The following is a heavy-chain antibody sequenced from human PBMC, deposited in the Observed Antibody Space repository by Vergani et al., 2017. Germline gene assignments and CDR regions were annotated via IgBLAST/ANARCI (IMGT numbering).Heavy chain of an antibody. Sequence: QVQLVESGGGVVQPGGSLRLSCAASGFTFSSYGMHWVRQAPGKGLEWVAFIRYDGSNKYYADSVKGRFTISRDNSKNTLYLQMKSLRPEDTAVYYCAKTDGGYCSSTSCYGGFDYWGQGTLVTVSS. CDR2: IRYDGSNK. CDR1: GFTFSSYG. CDR3: AKTDGGYCSSTSCYGGFDY. D-gene: IGHD2-2*03. V-gene: IGHV3-30*02. J-gene: IGHJ4*02.